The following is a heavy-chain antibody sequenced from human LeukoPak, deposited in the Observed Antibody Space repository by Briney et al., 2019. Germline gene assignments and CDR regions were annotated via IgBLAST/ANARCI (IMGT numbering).Heavy chain of an antibody. Sequence: GGSLRLSCAASGFTFSSYAMHWVRQAPGRGLEWVAVISYDGSNKYYADSVKGRFTISRDNSKNTLYLQMNSLRAEDTAVYYCARDRYGDYGDFDYWGQGTLVTVSS. J-gene: IGHJ4*02. D-gene: IGHD4-17*01. V-gene: IGHV3-30*04. CDR1: GFTFSSYA. CDR2: ISYDGSNK. CDR3: ARDRYGDYGDFDY.